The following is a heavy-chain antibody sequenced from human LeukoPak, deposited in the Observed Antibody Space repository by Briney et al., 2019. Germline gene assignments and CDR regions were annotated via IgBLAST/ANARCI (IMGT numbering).Heavy chain of an antibody. CDR2: ISISDSII. V-gene: IGHV3-48*03. CDR1: GLTFPSYE. J-gene: IGHJ4*02. CDR3: ASPADIPDY. D-gene: IGHD2-2*02. Sequence: GGSLRLSRAASGLTFPSYEMNSVRQAPGKGLEWVSYISISDSIIYYADSVKGRFTISRDNAKSSLYLQMHSLRAEDTAVYYGASPADIPDYWGQGTLVTVSS.